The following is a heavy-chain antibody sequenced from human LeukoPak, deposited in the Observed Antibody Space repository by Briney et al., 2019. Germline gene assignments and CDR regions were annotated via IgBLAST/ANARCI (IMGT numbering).Heavy chain of an antibody. CDR1: GGSISSSSYY. V-gene: IGHV4-39*01. J-gene: IGHJ4*02. Sequence: SETLSLTCTVSGGSISSSSYYWGWIRQPPGKGLEWIGSIYYSGSTYYNPSLKSRVTISVDTSKNQFSLKLSSVTAADTAVYYCARQFSLYSGSYYDYWGQGTLVTVSS. CDR3: ARQFSLYSGSYYDY. D-gene: IGHD1-26*01. CDR2: IYYSGST.